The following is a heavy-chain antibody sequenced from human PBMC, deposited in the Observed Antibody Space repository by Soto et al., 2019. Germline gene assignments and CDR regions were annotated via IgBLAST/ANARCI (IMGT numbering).Heavy chain of an antibody. Sequence: SETLSLTCAVSGDSISSYYWSWIRQPPGKGLEWIGYIYYSGSTNYNPSLKSRVTISVDTSKNQFSLKLSSVTAADTAVYYCARVGYYDSSGYSWFDPWGQGTLVTVSS. D-gene: IGHD3-22*01. J-gene: IGHJ5*02. CDR3: ARVGYYDSSGYSWFDP. CDR1: GDSISSYY. CDR2: IYYSGST. V-gene: IGHV4-59*01.